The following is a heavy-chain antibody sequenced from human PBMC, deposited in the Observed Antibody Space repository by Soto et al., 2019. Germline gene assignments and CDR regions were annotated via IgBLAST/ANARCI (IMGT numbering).Heavy chain of an antibody. CDR1: GFTFSSYA. J-gene: IGHJ6*02. CDR2: ISGSGGST. CDR3: AKAYDSSGYMSDGMDV. V-gene: IGHV3-23*01. Sequence: EVQLLESGGGLVQPGGSLRLSCAASGFTFSSYAMSWVRQAPGKGLEWVSAISGSGGSTYYADSVKGRFTISRDNSKNTVYLQMNSRRAEDTAVYYCAKAYDSSGYMSDGMDVWGQGTTVTVSS. D-gene: IGHD3-22*01.